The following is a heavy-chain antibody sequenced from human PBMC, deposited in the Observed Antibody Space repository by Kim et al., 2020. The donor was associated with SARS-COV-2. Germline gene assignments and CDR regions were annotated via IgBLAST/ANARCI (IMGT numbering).Heavy chain of an antibody. D-gene: IGHD2-2*01. J-gene: IGHJ4*02. Sequence: TPSLRSRVTISVDTSKNQFSLKLSSVTAAATAVYYCARGSCSSTSCPLDYWGQGTLVTVSS. CDR3: ARGSCSSTSCPLDY. V-gene: IGHV4-59*09.